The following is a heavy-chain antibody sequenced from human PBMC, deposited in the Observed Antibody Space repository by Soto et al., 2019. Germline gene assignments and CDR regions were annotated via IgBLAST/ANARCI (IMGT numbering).Heavy chain of an antibody. J-gene: IGHJ6*02. CDR2: IYYSGST. D-gene: IGHD2-8*02. V-gene: IGHV4-59*01. Sequence: SETLSLTCTVSGGSISSYYWSWIRLRPGQGLEWMGYIYYSGSTTYNPSLKSRVTISVDTSKNQFPLKLSSVTAAATAVYYCSRDGVGYDGGVDGMDVWGQGTTVTVSS. CDR1: GGSISSYY. CDR3: SRDGVGYDGGVDGMDV.